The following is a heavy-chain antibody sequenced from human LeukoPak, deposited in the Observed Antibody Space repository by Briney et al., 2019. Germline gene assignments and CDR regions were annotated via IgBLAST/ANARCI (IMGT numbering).Heavy chain of an antibody. V-gene: IGHV3-23*01. CDR2: IYENGGTT. J-gene: IGHJ4*02. CDR1: GFTFRSHA. Sequence: PGGSLRLSCVGSGFTFRSHAMSWVRQAPEKGLEFVSGIYENGGTTYYADSVKGRFSISRDNSKNTLYLLMNSLIPEDTAVYYCAREVVSSPSYFDSWGQGTLVTVSS. D-gene: IGHD2-15*01. CDR3: AREVVSSPSYFDS.